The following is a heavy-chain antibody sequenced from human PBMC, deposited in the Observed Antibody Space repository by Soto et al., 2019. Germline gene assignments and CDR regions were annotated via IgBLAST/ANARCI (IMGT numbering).Heavy chain of an antibody. J-gene: IGHJ5*02. CDR3: VKGYDFWSGSRFDP. CDR1: GFTFSSYA. Sequence: PGGSLRLSCSASGFTFSSYAMHWVRQAPGKGLEYVSAISSNGGSTYYADSVKGRFTISRDNSKNTLYLQMSSLRAEDTAVYYCVKGYDFWSGSRFDPWGQGTLVTVSS. V-gene: IGHV3-64D*08. D-gene: IGHD3-3*01. CDR2: ISSNGGST.